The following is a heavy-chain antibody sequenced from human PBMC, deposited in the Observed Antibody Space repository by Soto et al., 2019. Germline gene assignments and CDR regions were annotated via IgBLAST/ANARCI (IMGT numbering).Heavy chain of an antibody. CDR1: GFSLSTSGVG. CDR2: IYWDHDK. D-gene: IGHD4-4*01. V-gene: IGHV2-5*02. CDR3: AHRRGGCNSAWFDP. Sequence: QITLKESGPPLVKPTQTLTLTCTFSGFSLSTSGVGVGWIRQPPGKALEWLALIYWDHDKRYSPSLKNRLTITHDTSHAQAALTMTNMDPVHTATDYCAHRRGGCNSAWFDPWGQETLVTVSS. J-gene: IGHJ5*02.